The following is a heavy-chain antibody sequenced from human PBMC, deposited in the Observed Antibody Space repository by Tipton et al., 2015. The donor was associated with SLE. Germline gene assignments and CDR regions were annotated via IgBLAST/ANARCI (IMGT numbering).Heavy chain of an antibody. CDR2: TYYRSKWYY. J-gene: IGHJ4*02. CDR1: GDSVSSNSAA. V-gene: IGHV6-1*01. CDR3: ARSSSGYYVDY. D-gene: IGHD3-22*01. Sequence: LRLSCAISGDSVSSNSAAWGWIRQSPSRGLEWLGRTYYRSKWYYDYAVSVKSRISINPDTSKNQFSLRLSSVTAADTAVYYCARSSSGYYVDYWGQGTLVTVSS.